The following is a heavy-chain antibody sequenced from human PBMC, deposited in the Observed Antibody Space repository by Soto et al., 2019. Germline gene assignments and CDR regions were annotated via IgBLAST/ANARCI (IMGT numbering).Heavy chain of an antibody. CDR1: GFTFSSYA. Sequence: QVQLVESGGGVVQPGRSLRLSCAASGFTFSSYAMHWVRQAPGKGLEWVAVISYDGSNKYYADSVKGRFTISRDNSKNTLYLQMNSLRAEDTAVYYCAKHIAVAGICPDYWGQGTLVTVSS. CDR3: AKHIAVAGICPDY. D-gene: IGHD6-19*01. V-gene: IGHV3-30-3*02. J-gene: IGHJ4*02. CDR2: ISYDGSNK.